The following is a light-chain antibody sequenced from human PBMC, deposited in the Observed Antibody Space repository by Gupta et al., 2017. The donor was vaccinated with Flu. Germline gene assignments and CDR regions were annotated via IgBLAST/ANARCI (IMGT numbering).Light chain of an antibody. CDR3: QKDNSAPPA. Sequence: FLSAPGGDRATICCGGRKDSSSYLAWYQQRPGKAPKLLIYAASCMQSGVPDRFSGSGSGTDFTLTISNLQPEDFAIYYCQKDNSAPPAFGGGTKVDVK. V-gene: IGKV1-27*01. CDR1: KDSSSY. J-gene: IGKJ4*01. CDR2: AAS.